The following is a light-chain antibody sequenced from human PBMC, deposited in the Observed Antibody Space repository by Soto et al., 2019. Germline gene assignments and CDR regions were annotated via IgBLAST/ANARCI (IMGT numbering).Light chain of an antibody. J-gene: IGLJ1*01. Sequence: QSVLPPPPSASGTPGQGVTNYCSGSTSNIGSNYVYWYQQLPGTAPKLLIYRNNQRPSGVPDRFSGSKSGTSASLAISGLRSDDEADYFCATFYDSLDGLYVFGTCPKGTF. CDR2: RNN. V-gene: IGLV1-47*01. CDR3: ATFYDSLDGLYV. CDR1: TSNIGSNY.